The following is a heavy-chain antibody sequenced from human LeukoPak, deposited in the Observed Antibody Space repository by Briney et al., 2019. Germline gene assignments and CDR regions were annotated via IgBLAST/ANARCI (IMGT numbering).Heavy chain of an antibody. CDR1: GGTFSSYA. CDR2: IIPIFGTA. CDR3: ARGTNPYSSSSGGFDP. Sequence: SVKVSCKASGGTFSSYAISWVRQAPGQGLEWMGGIIPIFGTANYAQKFQGRVTITTDESTSTAYMELSSLRPEDTAVYYCARGTNPYSSSSGGFDPWGQGTLVTVSS. V-gene: IGHV1-69*05. D-gene: IGHD6-6*01. J-gene: IGHJ5*02.